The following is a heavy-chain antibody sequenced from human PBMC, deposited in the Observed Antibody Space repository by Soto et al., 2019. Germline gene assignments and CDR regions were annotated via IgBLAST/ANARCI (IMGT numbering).Heavy chain of an antibody. V-gene: IGHV4-39*01. J-gene: IGHJ6*03. Sequence: SETLSLTCTVSGGSISSSSYYWGWMRQPLGDGLEWIGSIYYSGSTYYNPSLKSRVTISVDTSKNQFSLKLSSVTAADTAVYYFARLQQPPPGYYYYYYMEVWGKGTTVTVSS. D-gene: IGHD6-13*01. CDR2: IYYSGST. CDR3: ARLQQPPPGYYYYYYMEV. CDR1: GGSISSSSYY.